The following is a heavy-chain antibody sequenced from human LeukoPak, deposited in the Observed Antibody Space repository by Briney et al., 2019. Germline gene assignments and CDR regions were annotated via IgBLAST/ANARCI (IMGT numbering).Heavy chain of an antibody. J-gene: IGHJ4*02. D-gene: IGHD3-22*01. CDR3: ARVTGYMIEDYFDY. CDR2: IYYSGST. V-gene: IGHV4-61*08. Sequence: PSETLSLTCTVSGASISGSGYYWGWIRQPPGKGLEWIGYIYYSGSTNYNPSLKSRVTISVETSKNQFSLKLSSVTAADTAVYYCARVTGYMIEDYFDYWGQGTLVTVSS. CDR1: GASISGSGYY.